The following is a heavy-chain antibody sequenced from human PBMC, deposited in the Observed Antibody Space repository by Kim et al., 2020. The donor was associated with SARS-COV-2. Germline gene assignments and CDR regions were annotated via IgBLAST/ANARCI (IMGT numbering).Heavy chain of an antibody. CDR2: ISNSGKT. D-gene: IGHD3-22*01. J-gene: IGHJ4*02. CDR3: ARSLYYHDSLGYHAEPYLDF. CDR1: GAAISNFY. Sequence: SETLSLTCTVSGAAISNFYWSWIRQSPGKGLEWIAYISNSGKTNYRPSLKSRVTISVDTSKNQFSLRLDSVTAADTAVYYCARSLYYHDSLGYHAEPYLDFWGQGIRVTVAS. V-gene: IGHV4-59*01.